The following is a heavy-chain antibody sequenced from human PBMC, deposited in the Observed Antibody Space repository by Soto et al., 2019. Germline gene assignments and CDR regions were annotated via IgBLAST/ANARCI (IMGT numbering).Heavy chain of an antibody. D-gene: IGHD6-19*01. V-gene: IGHV3-30*18. CDR2: ISYDGSNK. CDR1: GFTFSSYG. J-gene: IGHJ5*02. Sequence: QVQLVESGGGVAQPGRSLRLSCAASGFTFSSYGMHWVRQAPGKGLEWVAVISYDGSNKYYADSVKGRFTISRDNSKNTLYLQMNSLRAEDTAVYYCAKDRGWLNWFDPWGQGTLVTVSS. CDR3: AKDRGWLNWFDP.